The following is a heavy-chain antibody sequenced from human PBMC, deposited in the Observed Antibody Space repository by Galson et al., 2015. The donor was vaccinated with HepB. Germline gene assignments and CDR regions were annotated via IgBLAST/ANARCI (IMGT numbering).Heavy chain of an antibody. CDR2: ISGSGGST. CDR1: GFTFSSYA. V-gene: IGHV3-23*01. D-gene: IGHD6-19*01. Sequence: SLRLSCAASGFTFSSYAMSWVRQAPGKGLEWVSAISGSGGSTYYADSVKGRFTISRDNSKNTLYLQMNSLRAEDTAVYYCATTSGGIAVAGNNWFDPWGQGTLVTVSS. CDR3: ATTSGGIAVAGNNWFDP. J-gene: IGHJ5*02.